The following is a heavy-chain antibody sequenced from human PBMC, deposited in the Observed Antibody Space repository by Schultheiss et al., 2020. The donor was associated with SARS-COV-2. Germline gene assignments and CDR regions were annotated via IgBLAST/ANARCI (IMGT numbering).Heavy chain of an antibody. CDR1: GGSISSGGYY. CDR2: IYYSGST. V-gene: IGHV4-61*08. CDR3: ARDSSVRFDP. D-gene: IGHD3-22*01. Sequence: SETLSLTCTVSGGSISSGGYYWSWIRQPPGKGLEWIGYIYYSGSTNYNPSLKSRVTISVDTSKNQFSLKLSSVTAADTAVYYCARDSSVRFDPWGQGTLVTVSS. J-gene: IGHJ5*02.